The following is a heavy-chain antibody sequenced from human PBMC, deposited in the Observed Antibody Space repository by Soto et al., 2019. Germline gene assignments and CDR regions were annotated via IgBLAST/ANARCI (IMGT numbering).Heavy chain of an antibody. CDR1: GVTVSNNY. D-gene: IGHD3-3*01. CDR3: ARDTYDDY. Sequence: EVKLVASGGGLVQHGGSLRLSCAASGVTVSNNYMGWVRQAPGKGMVWVSVIYSGGRTYSADSVKARFIISRDSSKNTLYLQMISLRAEDTAVNYCARDTYDDYRGQGTLVTVSS. V-gene: IGHV3-66*01. CDR2: IYSGGRT. J-gene: IGHJ4*02.